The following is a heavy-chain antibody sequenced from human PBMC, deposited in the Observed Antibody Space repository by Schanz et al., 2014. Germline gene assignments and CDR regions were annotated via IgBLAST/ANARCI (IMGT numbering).Heavy chain of an antibody. CDR3: ARDVEECDGGGGGFDP. V-gene: IGHV3-21*01. J-gene: IGHJ5*02. CDR2: ISSSGSYI. D-gene: IGHD2-21*01. CDR1: GFTFNSYA. Sequence: EVHLVESGGGLVKRGGSLRLSCAASGFTFNSYAMTWVRQAPGKGLEWVSSISSSGSYIYYADSVKGRFSISRDNAKNSLFLQMRRLRTEGTAVYYCARDVEECDGGGGGFDPWGQGTLVTVSS.